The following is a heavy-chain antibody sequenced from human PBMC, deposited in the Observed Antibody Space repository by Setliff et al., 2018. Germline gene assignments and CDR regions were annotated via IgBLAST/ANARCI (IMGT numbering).Heavy chain of an antibody. CDR3: ARDVFPYHYEGAFDI. V-gene: IGHV1-46*01. CDR1: GYTFTSYY. Sequence: ASVKVSCKASGYTFTSYYMHWVRQAPGKGLEWMGGFDPEDGETIYAQKFQGRVTMTRDTSTSTVYMDMSSLRSEDTAVYYCARDVFPYHYEGAFDIWGQGTMVTVSS. J-gene: IGHJ3*02. CDR2: FDPEDGET. D-gene: IGHD3-22*01.